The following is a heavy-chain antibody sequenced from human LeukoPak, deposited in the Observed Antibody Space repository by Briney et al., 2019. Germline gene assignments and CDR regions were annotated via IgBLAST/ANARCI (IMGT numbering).Heavy chain of an antibody. CDR1: GGTFSSYA. J-gene: IGHJ4*02. V-gene: IGHV1-69*04. Sequence: SVKVSCKASGGTFSSYAISWVRQAPGQGLEWMGRIIPILGIANYAQKFQGRVTMTTDTSTSTAYMELRSLRSDDTAVYYCATGYCSSTNCRIDYWGQGTLVSVSS. CDR2: IIPILGIA. CDR3: ATGYCSSTNCRIDY. D-gene: IGHD2-2*03.